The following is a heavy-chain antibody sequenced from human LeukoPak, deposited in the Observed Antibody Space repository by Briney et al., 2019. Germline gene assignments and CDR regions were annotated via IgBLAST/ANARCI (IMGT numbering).Heavy chain of an antibody. V-gene: IGHV1-2*02. J-gene: IGHJ4*02. CDR2: INPNSGGT. CDR3: ARVNGVGATTPDY. CDR1: GYTFTGYY. Sequence: ASVKVSCKASGYTFTGYYMHWVRQAPGQGLEWRGWINPNSGGTNYAQKFEGRVTMTRDTSISTAYMELSRLRSDDTAVYYCARVNGVGATTPDYWGKGTLVTVSS. D-gene: IGHD1-26*01.